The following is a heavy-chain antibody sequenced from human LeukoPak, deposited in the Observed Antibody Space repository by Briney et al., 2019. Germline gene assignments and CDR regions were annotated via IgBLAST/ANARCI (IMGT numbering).Heavy chain of an antibody. D-gene: IGHD2-8*02. CDR2: IRSKTNNYAT. Sequence: GGSLRLSCAASESTFSGSAMHWVRQASGKGLEWVGRIRSKTNNYATAYAASLKGRFIISRDDSNNTAYLQMNSLKIEDTAVYYCTSRTEDRDCWGQGTLVTVSS. J-gene: IGHJ4*02. V-gene: IGHV3-73*01. CDR3: TSRTEDRDC. CDR1: ESTFSGSA.